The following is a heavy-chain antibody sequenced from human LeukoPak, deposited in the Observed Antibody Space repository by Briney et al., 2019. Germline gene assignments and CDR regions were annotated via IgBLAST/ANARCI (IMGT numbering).Heavy chain of an antibody. V-gene: IGHV3-53*01. CDR1: GFTVSSNY. CDR2: IYSGGST. Sequence: PGGSLRLSCAASGFTVSSNYMSWVRQAPGKGLEWVSVIYSGGSTYYADSVKGRFTISRDNSKNTLYLQTNSLRAEDTAVYYCARDVASYYDFWSGPMVYGMDVWGQGTTVTVSS. CDR3: ARDVASYYDFWSGPMVYGMDV. D-gene: IGHD3-3*01. J-gene: IGHJ6*02.